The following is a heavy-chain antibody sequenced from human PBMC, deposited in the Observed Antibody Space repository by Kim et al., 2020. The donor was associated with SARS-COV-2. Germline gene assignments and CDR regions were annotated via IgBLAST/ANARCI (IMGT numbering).Heavy chain of an antibody. CDR3: ATFGGVKEYGDYDGYYGMDV. CDR2: ISDSGTTK. D-gene: IGHD4-17*01. Sequence: GGSLRLSCAASGFIFSDYEMNWVRQAPGKGLEWVSSISDSGTTKYYADSVEGRITISRDNAQSSLYLHMSSLRAEDTAIYFCATFGGVKEYGDYDGYYGMDVWGRGTTVTVSS. J-gene: IGHJ6*02. V-gene: IGHV3-48*03. CDR1: GFIFSDYE.